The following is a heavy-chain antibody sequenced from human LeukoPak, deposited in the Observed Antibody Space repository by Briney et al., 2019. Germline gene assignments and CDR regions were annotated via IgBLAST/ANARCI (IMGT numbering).Heavy chain of an antibody. J-gene: IGHJ4*02. Sequence: SETLSLTCTVSGGSISSSSYYWGWIRQPPGKGLEWIGSIYHSGSTYYNPSLKSRVTISVDTSKNQFSLNLTSVTAADTAVYYCAREYNSSRYFDSWGQGTLVTVSS. D-gene: IGHD6-13*01. CDR3: AREYNSSRYFDS. V-gene: IGHV4-39*07. CDR1: GGSISSSSYY. CDR2: IYHSGST.